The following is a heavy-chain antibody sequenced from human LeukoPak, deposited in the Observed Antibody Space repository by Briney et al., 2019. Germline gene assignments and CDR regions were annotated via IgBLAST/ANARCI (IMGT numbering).Heavy chain of an antibody. V-gene: IGHV3-23*01. CDR1: GFTFSSYA. CDR2: ISGSGGST. J-gene: IGHJ1*01. Sequence: GGSLRLSCAASGFTFSSYAMSWVRQAPGKGLEWVSAISGSGGSTYYADSVKGRFTISRDNSKNTLYLQMNSLRAEDTAVYYCAKDQFYGDFRPVRYFQHWGQGTLVTVSS. D-gene: IGHD4-17*01. CDR3: AKDQFYGDFRPVRYFQH.